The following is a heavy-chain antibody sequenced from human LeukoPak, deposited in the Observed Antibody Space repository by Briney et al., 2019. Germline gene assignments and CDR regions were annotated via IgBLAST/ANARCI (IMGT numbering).Heavy chain of an antibody. D-gene: IGHD2-15*01. CDR3: TRDEYGSGSNFFDY. CDR2: ITNKAFGGTA. V-gene: IGHV3-49*03. CDR1: GFNFGDYA. Sequence: GGSLRLSCTASGFNFGDYAMSWFRQAPEKGLEGVGFITNKAFGGTAEYAASAKGRFTISRDDSRSIAYLQMDNLRTEDTGVYYCTRDEYGSGSNFFDYWGQGTLVTVST. J-gene: IGHJ4*02.